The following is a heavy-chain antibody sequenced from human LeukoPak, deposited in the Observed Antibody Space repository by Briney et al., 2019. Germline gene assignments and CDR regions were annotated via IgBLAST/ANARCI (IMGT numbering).Heavy chain of an antibody. Sequence: GGSLRLSCAASGFTFSSYSMNWVRQAPGKGPEWVSPISSSSSYIYYADSVKGRFTISRDNAKNSLYLQMNSLRAEDTAVYYCAREPTYSSSWYTTCDFWGQGTLVTVSS. J-gene: IGHJ4*02. CDR3: AREPTYSSSWYTTCDF. D-gene: IGHD6-13*01. CDR2: ISSSSSYI. CDR1: GFTFSSYS. V-gene: IGHV3-21*01.